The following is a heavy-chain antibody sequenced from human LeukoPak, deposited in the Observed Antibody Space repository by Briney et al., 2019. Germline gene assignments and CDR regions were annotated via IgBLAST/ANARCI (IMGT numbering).Heavy chain of an antibody. J-gene: IGHJ4*02. V-gene: IGHV3-66*01. D-gene: IGHD2/OR15-2a*01. CDR1: GFTVSNNY. Sequence: GGSLRLSCAASGFTVSNNYMSWVRQAPGKGLEWVSVIYSGGSTYYADSVKGRFTISRDNSKNTPYLQMNNLRAEDTAVYYCARTIVELGKSDYFDYWGQGTLVTVSS. CDR3: ARTIVELGKSDYFDY. CDR2: IYSGGST.